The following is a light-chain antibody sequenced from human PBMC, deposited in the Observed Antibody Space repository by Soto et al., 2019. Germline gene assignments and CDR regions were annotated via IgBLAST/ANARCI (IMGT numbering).Light chain of an antibody. CDR2: DTN. J-gene: IGLJ2*01. V-gene: IGLV7-46*01. CDR3: LLSYSGGRPV. CDR1: TGAVTRGHY. Sequence: QTVVTQEPSLTVSPGGAVTLTCGSSTGAVTRGHYPYWSQQKPGQAPRTLISDTNNKHSWTPARFSGSLLGGKAALTLSGAQPEDEAEYYCLLSYSGGRPVFGGGTKLTVL.